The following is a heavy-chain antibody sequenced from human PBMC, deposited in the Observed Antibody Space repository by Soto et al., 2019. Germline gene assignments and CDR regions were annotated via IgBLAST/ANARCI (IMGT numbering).Heavy chain of an antibody. D-gene: IGHD6-19*01. CDR1: GFTFSSYS. Sequence: GGSLRLSCAASGFTFSSYSMNWVRQAPGKGLEWVSSISSSSSYIYYADSVKGRFTISRDNAKNSLYLQMNSLRAEDTAVYYCGSEVAGTIDRKIFDYWGQGTLVTVSS. CDR2: ISSSSSYI. CDR3: GSEVAGTIDRKIFDY. J-gene: IGHJ4*02. V-gene: IGHV3-21*01.